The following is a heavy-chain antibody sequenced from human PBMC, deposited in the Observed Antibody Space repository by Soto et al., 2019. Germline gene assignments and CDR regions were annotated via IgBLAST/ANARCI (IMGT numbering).Heavy chain of an antibody. CDR3: ARDLPQNWKQQHSFDY. CDR2: TYYRSKWNN. V-gene: IGHV6-1*01. J-gene: IGHJ4*02. D-gene: IGHD1-1*01. CDR1: GDSVSSNSAA. Sequence: SQTLSLSCAISGDSVSSNSAAWNWIRQSPSRGLEWLGRTYYRSKWNNDYAGSVKSRITINPDTSKNQFSLEQNSVTPECTAVYYCARDLPQNWKQQHSFDYWGQGTLVTVSS.